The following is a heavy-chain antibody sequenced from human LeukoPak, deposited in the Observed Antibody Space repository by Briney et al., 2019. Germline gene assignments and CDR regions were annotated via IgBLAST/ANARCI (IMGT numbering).Heavy chain of an antibody. CDR1: GGYISGYY. J-gene: IGHJ4*02. Sequence: PSETLSLTCIVSGGYISGYYWSWIRQPPGKGLEWIGDIYYNGSTSHNPSLKSRLTISVDTSKKQFSLNLSSVTAADTAVYYCARDFHSRYGGRYLDYWGQGTLVTVSS. CDR2: IYYNGST. D-gene: IGHD1-26*01. V-gene: IGHV4-59*01. CDR3: ARDFHSRYGGRYLDY.